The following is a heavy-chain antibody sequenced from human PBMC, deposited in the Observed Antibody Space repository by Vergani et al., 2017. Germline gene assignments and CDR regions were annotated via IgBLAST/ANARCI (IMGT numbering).Heavy chain of an antibody. Sequence: QVLLVQSGAEVKKPGASVRVSCKTSGYTFTNFYIHSVRQAPRQGLEWMGIINPSGGSTTYAQQFQGRLTMTRDTSTSTVYMDLSNLRSEDTAVYYCARPHGDILPPDPRRLDDWGEGGLVTVSS. D-gene: IGHD1-1*01. CDR1: GYTFTNFY. CDR2: INPSGGST. J-gene: IGHJ4*02. V-gene: IGHV1-46*03. CDR3: ARPHGDILPPDPRRLDD.